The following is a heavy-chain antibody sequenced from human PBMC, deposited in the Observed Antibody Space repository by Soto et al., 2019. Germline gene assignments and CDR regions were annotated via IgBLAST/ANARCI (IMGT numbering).Heavy chain of an antibody. V-gene: IGHV4-4*02. D-gene: IGHD1-26*01. CDR2: IYHSGST. J-gene: IGHJ4*02. Sequence: QVQLQESGPGLVKPSGTLSLTCAVSGGSISSSNWWSWVRQPPGKGLEWIGEIYHSGSTNYHPSLMSRATTSVDTATNQCTLKLRSVTAADRGVYYCAVGPPYSGSDPYSDDWGQGTLVTVSS. CDR3: AVGPPYSGSDPYSDD. CDR1: GGSISSSNW.